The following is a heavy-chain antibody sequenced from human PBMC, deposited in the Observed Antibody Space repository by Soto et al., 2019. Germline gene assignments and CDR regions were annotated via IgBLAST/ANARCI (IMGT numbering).Heavy chain of an antibody. CDR1: GGTFSSYA. CDR2: IIPIFGTA. J-gene: IGHJ5*02. Sequence: ASVKVSCKASGGTFSSYAISWVRQAPGQGLEWMGGIIPIFGTANYAQKFQGRVTITADESTSTAYMELSSLRSEDTAVYYCARHIAKDIVVVPAANWFAPWGQGTLVTVSS. V-gene: IGHV1-69*13. D-gene: IGHD2-2*01. CDR3: ARHIAKDIVVVPAANWFAP.